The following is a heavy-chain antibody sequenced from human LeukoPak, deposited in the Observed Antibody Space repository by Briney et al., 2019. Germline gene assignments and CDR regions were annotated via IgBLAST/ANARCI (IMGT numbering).Heavy chain of an antibody. Sequence: PGGSLKLSCAASGFTFSSYAMSWVSQAPGKGLEWVSAISGSGGSTYYAGSVKGRFTISRDNSKNTLYLQMNSLRAEDTAVYYCAKTILYHTFDFWGQGTLVTVSS. CDR3: AKTILYHTFDF. D-gene: IGHD3-3*01. CDR1: GFTFSSYA. V-gene: IGHV3-23*01. CDR2: ISGSGGST. J-gene: IGHJ4*02.